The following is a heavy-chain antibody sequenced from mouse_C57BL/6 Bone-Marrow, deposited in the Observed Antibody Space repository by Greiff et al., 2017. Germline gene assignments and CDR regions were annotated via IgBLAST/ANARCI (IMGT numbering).Heavy chain of an antibody. V-gene: IGHV7-1*01. CDR3: ARDASWDGGCAY. CDR2: SRNKANDYST. Sequence: EVKLVESGGGLVQSGRSLRLPCATSGFTFSDFYMEWVRQAPGKGLEWIAASRNKANDYSTGYSSSVKGRFIVSRDTSQSILYLQMNALRAEDTAIYYSARDASWDGGCAYWGQGTLVTVSA. J-gene: IGHJ3*01. CDR1: GFTFSDFY. D-gene: IGHD4-1*01.